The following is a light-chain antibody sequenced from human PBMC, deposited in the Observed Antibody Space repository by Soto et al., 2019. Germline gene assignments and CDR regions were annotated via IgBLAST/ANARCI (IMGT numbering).Light chain of an antibody. J-gene: IGKJ5*01. Sequence: IQMTQSPSSMCGSXGDRVTIPCQASLDISNSLHRYQQKPGIAPKLXXYDSSNLEQVGPSRFSGSGSETDFTCTISSLQPEDIATYYGQQYDNLPITFGQGTRLEIK. CDR1: LDISNS. CDR3: QQYDNLPIT. CDR2: DSS. V-gene: IGKV1-33*01.